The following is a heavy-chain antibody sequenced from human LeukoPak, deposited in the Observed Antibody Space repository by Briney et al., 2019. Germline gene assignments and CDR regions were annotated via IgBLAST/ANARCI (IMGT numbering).Heavy chain of an antibody. CDR1: GYTFTVYF. D-gene: IGHD3-22*01. CDR2: INPHSGDT. J-gene: IGHJ3*01. CDR3: ARAYYYDISGPISAFDL. Sequence: ASVTVSCKASGYTFTVYFLHWMRQAPGQGLELLGWINPHSGDTKYEQKSQGRVTMTRDTSITTAYMQLNSLTSDDTALYYCARAYYYDISGPISAFDLWGQGTMVTVSS. V-gene: IGHV1-2*02.